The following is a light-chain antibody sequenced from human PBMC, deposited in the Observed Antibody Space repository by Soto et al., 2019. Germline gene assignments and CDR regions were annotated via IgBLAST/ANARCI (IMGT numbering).Light chain of an antibody. CDR2: GAS. Sequence: DIQMTQSPSSLSASVGDRVTITCRASQGISDYLAWYQQKPGEVPKLLIFGASALQSGVPSRFSGVGSGTDFTLTITSLQPEDVGTYYCYSYDRSPSTAFGQGTRVEIK. CDR1: QGISDY. J-gene: IGKJ1*01. V-gene: IGKV1-27*01. CDR3: YSYDRSPSTA.